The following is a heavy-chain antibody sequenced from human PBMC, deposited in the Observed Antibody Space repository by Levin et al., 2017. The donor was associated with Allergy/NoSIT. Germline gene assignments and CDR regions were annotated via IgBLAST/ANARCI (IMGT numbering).Heavy chain of an antibody. D-gene: IGHD6-19*01. CDR3: ARDTPVTGIGIDY. CDR1: GFTFSSYW. J-gene: IGHJ4*02. Sequence: GESLKISCAASGFTFSSYWMHWVRQAPGKGLVWVSHINSDGSSATYADSVKGRFTISRDNAKNTLYLQMNSLRAEDTAVYYCARDTPVTGIGIDYWGQGALVTVSS. V-gene: IGHV3-74*01. CDR2: INSDGSSA.